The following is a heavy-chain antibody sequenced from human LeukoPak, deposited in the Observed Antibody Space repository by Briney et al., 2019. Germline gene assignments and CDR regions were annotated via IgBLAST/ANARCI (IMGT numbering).Heavy chain of an antibody. J-gene: IGHJ4*02. D-gene: IGHD3-9*01. CDR2: ISGRSDNT. V-gene: IGHV3-23*01. CDR1: GCIFSNYA. CDR3: AKWGDYDVLTGYYVSDF. Sequence: GGSLRLSCAASGCIFSNYAMYWVRQAPGKGLEWVSAISGRSDNTYYADSVKGRFTLSRDSSKNTLYLQMNSLRADDTAVYYYAKWGDYDVLTGYYVSDFWGQGTLVTVSS.